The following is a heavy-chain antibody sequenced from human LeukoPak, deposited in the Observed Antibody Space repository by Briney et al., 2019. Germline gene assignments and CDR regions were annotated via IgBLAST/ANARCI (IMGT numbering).Heavy chain of an antibody. V-gene: IGHV4-61*05. CDR2: SDYSGSI. J-gene: IGHJ4*02. CDR3: ARLKLRHCSRTSCANEFDY. CDR1: GYSISSGYY. Sequence: SETLSLTCTVSGYSISSGYYWGWSRQPPGKGLEGWGYSDYSGSINYNPSLKSRFTISVDNSKNQLFLKMTSLTAADPAGDYCARLKLRHCSRTSCANEFDYWGQGTLVTVSS. D-gene: IGHD2-2*01.